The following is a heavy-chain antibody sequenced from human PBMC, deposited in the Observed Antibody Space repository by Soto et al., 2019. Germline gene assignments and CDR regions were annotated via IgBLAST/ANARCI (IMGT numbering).Heavy chain of an antibody. CDR1: GGSISSGGYY. CDR2: IYYSGST. CDR3: ARRGVSSYYSNY. V-gene: IGHV4-31*03. D-gene: IGHD2-15*01. Sequence: SETLSLTCTVSGGSISSGGYYWSWIRQHPGKGLEWIGYIYYSGSTYYNPSLKSRVTISVDTSKNQFSLKLSSVTAADTAVYYCARRGVSSYYSNYWGLGTLVTVSS. J-gene: IGHJ4*02.